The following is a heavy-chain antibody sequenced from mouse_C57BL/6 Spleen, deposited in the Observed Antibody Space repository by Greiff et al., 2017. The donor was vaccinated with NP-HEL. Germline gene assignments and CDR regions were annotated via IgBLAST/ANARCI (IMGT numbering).Heavy chain of an antibody. D-gene: IGHD4-1*01. CDR1: GYAFSSSW. CDR3: AREGLGLRGNFDY. J-gene: IGHJ2*01. V-gene: IGHV1-82*01. Sequence: QVQLQQSGPELVKPGASVKISCKASGYAFSSSWMNWVKQRPGKGLEWIGRIYPGDGDTNYNGKFKGKATLSADKSSSTAYMQLSSLTSEDSAVYFCAREGLGLRGNFDYWGQGTTLTVST. CDR2: IYPGDGDT.